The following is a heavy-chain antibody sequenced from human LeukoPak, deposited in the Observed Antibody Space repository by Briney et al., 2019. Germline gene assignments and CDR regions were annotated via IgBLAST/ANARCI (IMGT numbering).Heavy chain of an antibody. CDR1: GFTFSDSW. CDR2: IKRDGRST. Sequence: GGSLRLSCAASGFTFSDSWMHWIRQGPGNGLVWVSRIKRDGRSTNYADSVKGRFTISRDNAKNSLYLQMNSLRAEDTALYYCAKDLGAWPRGMDVWGQGTAVTVSS. CDR3: AKDLGAWPRGMDV. D-gene: IGHD3-10*01. V-gene: IGHV3-74*01. J-gene: IGHJ6*02.